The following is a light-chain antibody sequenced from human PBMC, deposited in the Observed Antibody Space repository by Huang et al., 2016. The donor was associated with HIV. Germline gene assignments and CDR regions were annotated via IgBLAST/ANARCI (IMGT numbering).Light chain of an antibody. Sequence: DIHMTQSPSSLSSSVGDRVTITCRASPDIRNYLAWYQQKPVTAPKLLISAASTLQSGVPARFSGSGSGTDFTLTIGSLQPEDVATYYCQKYNSAPYTFGQGTKLEIK. CDR1: PDIRNY. CDR2: AAS. CDR3: QKYNSAPYT. V-gene: IGKV1-27*01. J-gene: IGKJ2*01.